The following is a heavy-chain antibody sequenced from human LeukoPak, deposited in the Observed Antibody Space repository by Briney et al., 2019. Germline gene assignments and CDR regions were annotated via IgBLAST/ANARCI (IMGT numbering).Heavy chain of an antibody. J-gene: IGHJ4*02. Sequence: GGSLRLSCATSGFTFSSYAMSWVRQAPGKGLEWVSAISGSGGSTHYADSVKGRFTISRDNSKNTLYLQMSSLRAEDTAVYYCARPRSGSYFDYWGQGTLVTVSS. CDR2: ISGSGGST. D-gene: IGHD3-3*01. CDR3: ARPRSGSYFDY. CDR1: GFTFSSYA. V-gene: IGHV3-23*01.